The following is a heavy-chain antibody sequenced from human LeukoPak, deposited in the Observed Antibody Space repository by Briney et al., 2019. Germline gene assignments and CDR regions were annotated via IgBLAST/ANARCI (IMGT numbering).Heavy chain of an antibody. V-gene: IGHV3-30*02. D-gene: IGHD1-26*01. CDR3: ARQGSGSYSHDY. Sequence: PGGSLRLSCAASGFTFSSYGMHWVRQAPGKGLEWVAFIRYDGSNKYYADSVKGRFTISRDNSKNTLYLQMNSLRAEDTAVYYCARQGSGSYSHDYWGQGTLVTVSS. CDR1: GFTFSSYG. J-gene: IGHJ4*02. CDR2: IRYDGSNK.